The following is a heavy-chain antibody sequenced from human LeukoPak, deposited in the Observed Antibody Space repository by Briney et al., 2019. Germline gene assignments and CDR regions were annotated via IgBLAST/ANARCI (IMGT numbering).Heavy chain of an antibody. D-gene: IGHD3-9*01. CDR3: ARARHFDAVTGLHQ. V-gene: IGHV6-1*01. CDR1: GDSVSSSTSA. CDR2: TYYRSKWNN. J-gene: IGHJ4*02. Sequence: SQTLSLTCAISGDSVSSSTSAWNWIRQSPSRGLEWLGRTYYRSKWNNDYAVSVKSRIIVSPDTAKNQFSLQLNSVTPEDTAIYYCARARHFDAVTGLHQWGQGTLVTVSS.